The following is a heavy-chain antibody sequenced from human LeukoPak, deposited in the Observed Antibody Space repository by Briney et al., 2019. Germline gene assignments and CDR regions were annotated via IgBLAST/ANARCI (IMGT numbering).Heavy chain of an antibody. D-gene: IGHD3-10*01. CDR2: VYHVGTT. V-gene: IGHV4-38-2*02. J-gene: IGHJ5*02. Sequence: SETLSLTCTVSGYSISSGYFWGWIRQPPGKGLEWIGVYHVGTTDYNPSLKSRVTISVDRSKNQFSLKLSSVTAADTAVYYCARRITMVRGYNWFDPWGQGTLVTVSS. CDR1: GYSISSGYF. CDR3: ARRITMVRGYNWFDP.